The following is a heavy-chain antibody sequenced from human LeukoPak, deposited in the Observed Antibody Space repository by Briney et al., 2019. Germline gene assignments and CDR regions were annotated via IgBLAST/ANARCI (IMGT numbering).Heavy chain of an antibody. J-gene: IGHJ3*02. D-gene: IGHD2-8*01. CDR2: INPSGRST. V-gene: IGHV1-46*01. CDR1: GYTFTNYY. Sequence: ASVKVSCKASGYTFTNYYIHWVRQAPGQGLEWMGIINPSGRSTSYAQKFQGRVTMTRDTSTSTVYMELSSLRSEDTAVYYCAGGTTNTKGAFDMWGQGTMVTVPS. CDR3: AGGTTNTKGAFDM.